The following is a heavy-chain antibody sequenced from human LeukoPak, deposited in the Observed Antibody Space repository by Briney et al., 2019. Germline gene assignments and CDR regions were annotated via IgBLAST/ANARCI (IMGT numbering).Heavy chain of an antibody. V-gene: IGHV3-30-3*01. CDR2: ISYDGSNK. Sequence: GGSLRLSCAASGFTFSSYAVHWVRQAPGKGLEWVAVISYDGSNKYYADSVKGRFTISRDNSKNTLYLQMNSLRAEDTAVYYCARDDCGGGSCYSQYGMDVWGQGTTVTVSS. CDR1: GFTFSSYA. D-gene: IGHD2-15*01. J-gene: IGHJ6*02. CDR3: ARDDCGGGSCYSQYGMDV.